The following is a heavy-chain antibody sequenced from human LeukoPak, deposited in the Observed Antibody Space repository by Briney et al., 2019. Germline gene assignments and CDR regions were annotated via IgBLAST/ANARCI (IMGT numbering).Heavy chain of an antibody. CDR1: GGSFSGYY. J-gene: IGHJ3*02. D-gene: IGHD3-22*01. CDR3: ARGGVYYYDSSGTFDI. Sequence: SETLSLTCAVYGGSFSGYYWSWIRQPPGKGLERIGEINHSGSTNYNPSLKSRVTISVDTSKNQFSLKLSSVTAADTAVYYCARGGVYYYDSSGTFDIWGQGTMVTVSS. V-gene: IGHV4-34*01. CDR2: INHSGST.